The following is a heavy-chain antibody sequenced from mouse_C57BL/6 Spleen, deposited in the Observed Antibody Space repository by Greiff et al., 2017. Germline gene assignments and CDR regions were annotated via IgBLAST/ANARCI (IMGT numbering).Heavy chain of an antibody. J-gene: IGHJ1*03. Sequence: EVQRVESEGGLVQPGSSMKLSCTASGFTFSDYYMAWVRQVPEKGLEWVANINYDGSSTYYLDSLKSRFIISRDNAKNILYLQMSSLKSEDTATYYCARDGVYYGNYWYFDVWGTGTTVTVSS. V-gene: IGHV5-16*01. CDR3: ARDGVYYGNYWYFDV. D-gene: IGHD2-1*01. CDR1: GFTFSDYY. CDR2: INYDGSST.